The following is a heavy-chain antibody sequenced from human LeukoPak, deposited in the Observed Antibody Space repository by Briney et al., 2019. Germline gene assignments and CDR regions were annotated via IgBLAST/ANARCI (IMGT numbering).Heavy chain of an antibody. V-gene: IGHV4-34*01. CDR2: IYYSGST. CDR1: GGSFSGYY. D-gene: IGHD2-15*01. J-gene: IGHJ4*02. Sequence: SETLSLTCAVYGGSFSGYYWGWIRQPPGKGLEWIGSIYYSGSTYYSPSLKSRVTISVDTSKNQFSLKLSSVTAADTAVYYCARVATRGYCSGGSCYISWGQGTLVTVSS. CDR3: ARVATRGYCSGGSCYIS.